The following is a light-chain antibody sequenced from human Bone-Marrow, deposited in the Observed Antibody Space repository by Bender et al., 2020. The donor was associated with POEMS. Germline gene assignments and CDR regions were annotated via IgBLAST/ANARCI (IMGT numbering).Light chain of an antibody. V-gene: IGLV2-14*03. Sequence: QSALTQPASVSGSPGQSITISCTTTNSDLGDSDFVSWYQQQPGKAPRLMIYDVSTRPSGISGRFSGSKSGNTASLTIAGLQTEDEGDYYCSSFAANHILIFGGGTRLTVL. CDR1: NSDLGDSDF. CDR2: DVS. J-gene: IGLJ2*01. CDR3: SSFAANHILI.